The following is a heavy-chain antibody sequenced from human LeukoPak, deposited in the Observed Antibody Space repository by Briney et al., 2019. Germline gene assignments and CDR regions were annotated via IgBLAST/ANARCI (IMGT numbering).Heavy chain of an antibody. V-gene: IGHV1-69*05. Sequence: GASVKVSCKASGGTFSSYAISWVRQAPGQGLEWMGGIIPIFGTANYAHKFQGRVTMTRNTSISTAYMELSSLRSEDTAVYYCARGGYYYMDVWGKGTTVTVSS. J-gene: IGHJ6*03. CDR1: GGTFSSYA. CDR3: ARGGYYYMDV. CDR2: IIPIFGTA.